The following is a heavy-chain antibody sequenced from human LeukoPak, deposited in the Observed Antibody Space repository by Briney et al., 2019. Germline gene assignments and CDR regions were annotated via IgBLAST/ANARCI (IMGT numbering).Heavy chain of an antibody. Sequence: SETLSLTCAVYGGSFSGYYWSWIRQPPGKGLEWIGEINHSGSTNCNPSLKSRVTISVDTSKNQFSLKLSSVTAADTAVYYCARGRSYYYDSSGYSDYWGQGTLVTVSS. CDR3: ARGRSYYYDSSGYSDY. V-gene: IGHV4-34*01. J-gene: IGHJ4*02. CDR1: GGSFSGYY. CDR2: INHSGST. D-gene: IGHD3-22*01.